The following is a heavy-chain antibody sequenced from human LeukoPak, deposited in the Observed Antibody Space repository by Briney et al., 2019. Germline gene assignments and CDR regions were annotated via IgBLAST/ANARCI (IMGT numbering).Heavy chain of an antibody. CDR1: GYTFTSYG. CDR2: ISAYNGNT. J-gene: IGHJ4*02. D-gene: IGHD3-22*01. V-gene: IGHV1-18*01. CDR3: AREGAYYYDSSGYFVYYFDY. Sequence: ASVKVSCKASGYTFTSYGISWVRQAPGQGLEWMGWISAYNGNTNYAQKLQGRVTMTTDTSTSTAYMELRSLRSDDTAVYYCAREGAYYYDSSGYFVYYFDYWGQGTLVTVSS.